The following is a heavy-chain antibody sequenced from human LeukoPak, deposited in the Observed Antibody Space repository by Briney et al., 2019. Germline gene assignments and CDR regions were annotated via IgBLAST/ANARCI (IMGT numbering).Heavy chain of an antibody. CDR2: IYYSGST. J-gene: IGHJ4*02. CDR1: GGSTSSYY. CDR3: ARVGSSGYYFDY. D-gene: IGHD3-22*01. Sequence: KPSETLSLTCTVSGGSTSSYYWSWIRQPPGKGLEWIGYIYYSGSTNYNPSLKSRVTISVDTSKNQFSLKLSSVTAADTAVYYCARVGSSGYYFDYWGQGTLVTVSS. V-gene: IGHV4-59*01.